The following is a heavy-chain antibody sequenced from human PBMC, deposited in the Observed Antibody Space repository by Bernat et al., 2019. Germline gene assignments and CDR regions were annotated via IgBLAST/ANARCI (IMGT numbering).Heavy chain of an antibody. J-gene: IGHJ4*02. CDR3: ARWLKGGGVCCGLDY. D-gene: IGHD2-21*02. Sequence: EVQLVESGGGLVQPGGSLRLSCAAAGFTFGSYWMGWVRQAPGKGLEWVANIKGDGSENYYVDSVRGRFTISRDNAKNSLYLQMNSLRVEDTAVYYCARWLKGGGVCCGLDYWGQGTQVTVSS. V-gene: IGHV3-7*01. CDR2: IKGDGSEN. CDR1: GFTFGSYW.